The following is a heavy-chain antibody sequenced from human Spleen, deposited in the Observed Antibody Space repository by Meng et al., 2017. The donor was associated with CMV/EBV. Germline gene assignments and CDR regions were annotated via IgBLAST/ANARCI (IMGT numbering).Heavy chain of an antibody. CDR2: IYYSGTT. V-gene: IGHV4-38-2*02. J-gene: IGHJ4*02. CDR1: GYSISSGYY. Sequence: SETLSLTCTVSGYSISSGYYWGWIRQPPGKRLEWIGSIYYSGTTYYNPSLKDRVTISVDTSKNDFSLRLSSVTAADTAVYYCARVEVGATRDFDYWGQGTLVTVS. D-gene: IGHD1-26*01. CDR3: ARVEVGATRDFDY.